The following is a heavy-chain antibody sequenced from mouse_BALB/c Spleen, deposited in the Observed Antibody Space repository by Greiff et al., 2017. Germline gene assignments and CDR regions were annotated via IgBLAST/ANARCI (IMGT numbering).Heavy chain of an antibody. J-gene: IGHJ2*01. CDR1: GFTFSSYG. V-gene: IGHV5-6-3*01. Sequence: EVQVVESGGGLVQPGGSLKLSCAASGFTFSSYGMPWVRQTPDKRLELVATINSNGGSTYYPDSVKGRFTISRDNAKNTLYLQMSSLKSEDTAMYYCARDDGYYGRHSRNYFDYWGQGTTLTVSS. CDR2: INSNGGST. D-gene: IGHD2-3*01. CDR3: ARDDGYYGRHSRNYFDY.